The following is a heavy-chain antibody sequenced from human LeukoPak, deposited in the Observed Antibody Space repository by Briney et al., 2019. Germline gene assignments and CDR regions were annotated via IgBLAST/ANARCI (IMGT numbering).Heavy chain of an antibody. Sequence: ASVKVSCKASGYTLTGYYMHWVRQAPGQGLEWMGWINPNSGGTNYAQKFQGRVTMTRDTSISTAYMELSRLRSDDTAVYYCARVRGYKWLAFDYWGQGTLVTVSS. V-gene: IGHV1-2*02. D-gene: IGHD5-24*01. CDR1: GYTLTGYY. CDR3: ARVRGYKWLAFDY. CDR2: INPNSGGT. J-gene: IGHJ4*02.